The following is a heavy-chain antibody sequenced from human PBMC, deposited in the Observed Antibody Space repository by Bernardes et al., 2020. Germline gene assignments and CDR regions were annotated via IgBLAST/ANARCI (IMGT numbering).Heavy chain of an antibody. CDR2: IYYSGST. CDR1: GGSISSYY. J-gene: IGHJ3*02. D-gene: IGHD3-10*01. CDR3: ARDSPMVQGVTYGPDAFDI. V-gene: IGHV4-59*01. Sequence: SETLSLTCTVSGGSISSYYWSWIRQPPGKGLEWIGYIYYSGSTNYNPSLKSRVTISVDTSKNQFSLKLSSVTAADTAVYYCARDSPMVQGVTYGPDAFDIWGQGTMVTVSS.